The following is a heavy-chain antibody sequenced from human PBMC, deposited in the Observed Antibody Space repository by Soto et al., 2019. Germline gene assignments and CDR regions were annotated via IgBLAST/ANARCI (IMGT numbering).Heavy chain of an antibody. D-gene: IGHD1-20*01. Sequence: QVQLQESGPGLVKPSETLSLTCTVSGGSVSSGSYYWSWIRQPPGKGLEWIGYIYYSETTSYNPSLKSRVTVSVDTSKNQFSLKLNSVTAADTAVYYCASYNWNDDGDYWGQGTLVTVSS. V-gene: IGHV4-61*01. J-gene: IGHJ4*02. CDR3: ASYNWNDDGDY. CDR1: GGSVSSGSYY. CDR2: IYYSETT.